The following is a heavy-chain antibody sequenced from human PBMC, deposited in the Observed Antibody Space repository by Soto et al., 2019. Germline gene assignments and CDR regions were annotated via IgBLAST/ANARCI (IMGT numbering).Heavy chain of an antibody. D-gene: IGHD6-13*01. V-gene: IGHV3-21*01. CDR3: ARGLITGYSGSWYRIA. CDR1: GFTFSSYS. Sequence: EVQLVESGGGLVKPGGSLRLSCAASGFTFSSYSMNWVRQAPGKGLEWVSSISSSSSYIYYADSVKGRFTISRDNAKNSLYLQMNSVRAEGTAVYYCARGLITGYSGSWYRIAWGQRTLVTVAS. J-gene: IGHJ5*02. CDR2: ISSSSSYI.